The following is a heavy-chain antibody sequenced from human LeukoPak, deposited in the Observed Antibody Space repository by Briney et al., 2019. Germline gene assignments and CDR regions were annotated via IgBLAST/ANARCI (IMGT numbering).Heavy chain of an antibody. CDR1: GYTFTNYW. V-gene: IGHV5-51*01. J-gene: IGHJ5*02. CDR3: ARHGIPDPLPYNWFDP. D-gene: IGHD1-1*01. Sequence: PGESLKISCKGSGYTFTNYWIGWVRQMPGKGLEWMGIIYPGDSDIRYSPSFQGQVTISADKSISTAYLQWSSLKASDTAMYYCARHGIPDPLPYNWFDPWGQGTLVTVSS. CDR2: IYPGDSDI.